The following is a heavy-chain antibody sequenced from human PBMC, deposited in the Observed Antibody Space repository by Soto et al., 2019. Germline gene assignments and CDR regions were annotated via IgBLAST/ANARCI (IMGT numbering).Heavy chain of an antibody. J-gene: IGHJ4*02. D-gene: IGHD1-26*01. V-gene: IGHV1-18*01. CDR1: GYTFSTSG. CDR2: ISTDNVDT. CDR3: ARDRSNSDY. Sequence: QVQLVQSETEVKKPGASVTVSCKNSGYTFSTSGISWVRQAPGKGRAWMGWISTDNVDTNYAPNLQGRISMTTDPSTSTAYMVLRSLTSDDKAVYYCARDRSNSDYWGQGTLVTVSS.